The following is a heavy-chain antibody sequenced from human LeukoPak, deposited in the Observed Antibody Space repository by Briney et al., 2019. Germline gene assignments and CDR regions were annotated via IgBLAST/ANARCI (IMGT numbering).Heavy chain of an antibody. D-gene: IGHD2-8*02. J-gene: IGHJ4*02. V-gene: IGHV3-23*01. CDR2: ISGSGGST. CDR3: AKQAGPLTGGNDY. Sequence: GGSLRLSCAASGFTFSIYAMSWVRQAPGKGLEWVSAISGSGGSTYYADSVEGWLTISRDNSKNTLYLQMDSLRAEDTAVYYCAKQAGPLTGGNDYWGQGALVTVSS. CDR1: GFTFSIYA.